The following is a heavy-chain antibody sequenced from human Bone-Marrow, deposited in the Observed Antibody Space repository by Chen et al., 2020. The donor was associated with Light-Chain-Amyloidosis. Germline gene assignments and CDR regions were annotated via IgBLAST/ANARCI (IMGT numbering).Heavy chain of an antibody. D-gene: IGHD5-12*01. CDR1: GYTFPNYW. CDR3: ARRRDGYNFDY. J-gene: IGHJ4*02. Sequence: EVQLEQSGPEVKKPGESLKISCKGYGYTFPNYWIGGVRQMPGKGLAWMGVIYPDDSDARYSPSFEGQVTISADKSITTAYLQWRSLKASDTAMYYCARRRDGYNFDYWGQGTLVTVSS. CDR2: IYPDDSDA. V-gene: IGHV5-51*01.